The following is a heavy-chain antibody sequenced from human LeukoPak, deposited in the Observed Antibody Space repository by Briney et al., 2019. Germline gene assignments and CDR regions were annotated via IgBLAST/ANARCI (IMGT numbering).Heavy chain of an antibody. J-gene: IGHJ4*02. CDR3: ARERMTDCSSTRCYIAFFDY. D-gene: IGHD2-2*02. V-gene: IGHV3-21*01. CDR1: GFTFSSYS. Sequence: PGGSLRLSCAASGFTFSSYSMNSVRQAPGKGLEWVSSISSSSSYIYYADSVKGRFTISRDNAKNSLYLQMNSLRAEDTAVYYCARERMTDCSSTRCYIAFFDYWGQGTLVTVSS. CDR2: ISSSSSYI.